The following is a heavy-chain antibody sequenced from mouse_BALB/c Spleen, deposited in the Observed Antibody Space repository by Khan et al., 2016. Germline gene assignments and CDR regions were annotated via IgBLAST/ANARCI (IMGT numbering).Heavy chain of an antibody. D-gene: IGHD2-3*01. J-gene: IGHJ2*01. CDR2: VNPSNDYT. CDR3: AREGWLLGFFDY. V-gene: IGHV1-4*01. Sequence: QVQLKQSGAELARPGASVKMSCKASGYTFTSYTMFWVKQRPGQGLVWLGYVNPSNDYTDYNQKFKDKATLTADKSSSTAYMQLNSLTSEDSAVYYCAREGWLLGFFDYWGQGTTRTVSS. CDR1: GYTFTSYT.